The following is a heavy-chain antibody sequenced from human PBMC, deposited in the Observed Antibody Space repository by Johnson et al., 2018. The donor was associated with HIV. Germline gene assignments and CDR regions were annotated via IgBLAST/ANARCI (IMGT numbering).Heavy chain of an antibody. CDR2: IGTAGDT. V-gene: IGHV3-13*01. Sequence: VQLVESGGGVVQPGGSLRLSCAASGFTFSSYDMHWVRQATGKGLEWVSAIGTAGDTYYPGSVKGRFTISRDNSKNTLYLQINSLRAEDTAVYYCARYLTEKTPNAFDIWGQGTMVTVSS. D-gene: IGHD2-15*01. CDR3: ARYLTEKTPNAFDI. CDR1: GFTFSSYD. J-gene: IGHJ3*02.